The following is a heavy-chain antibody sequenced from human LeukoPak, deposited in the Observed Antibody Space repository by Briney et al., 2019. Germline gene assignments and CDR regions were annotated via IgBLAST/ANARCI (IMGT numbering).Heavy chain of an antibody. Sequence: QPGGSLRLSCAASGFTFSSYGMHWVRQAPGKGLEWVAYIRFDGSNKYYADSVKGRFTISRDISKNTLYLQMNSLRAEDTAVYYCAKDRVFELWFDEPSPYYFDDWGQGTLVTVSS. J-gene: IGHJ4*02. CDR2: IRFDGSNK. V-gene: IGHV3-30*02. CDR3: AKDRVFELWFDEPSPYYFDD. D-gene: IGHD3-10*01. CDR1: GFTFSSYG.